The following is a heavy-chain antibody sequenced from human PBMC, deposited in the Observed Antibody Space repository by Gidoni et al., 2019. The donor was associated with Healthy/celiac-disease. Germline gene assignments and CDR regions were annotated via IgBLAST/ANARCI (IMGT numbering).Heavy chain of an antibody. CDR2: ISGSGGST. J-gene: IGHJ6*02. V-gene: IGHV3-23*01. Sequence: LEWVSAISGSGGSTYYADSVKGRFTISRDNSKNTLYLQMNSLRAEDTAVYYCAKDHIPPLYDFWSGYYRGTYYYYGMDVWGQGTTVTVSS. D-gene: IGHD3-3*01. CDR3: AKDHIPPLYDFWSGYYRGTYYYYGMDV.